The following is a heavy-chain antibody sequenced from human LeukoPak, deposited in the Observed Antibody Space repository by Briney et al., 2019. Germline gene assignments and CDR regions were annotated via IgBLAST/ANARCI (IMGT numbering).Heavy chain of an antibody. J-gene: IGHJ3*02. D-gene: IGHD6-19*01. CDR2: ISGSGGST. V-gene: IGHV3-23*01. CDR3: AKDLTGYSSVTGALDI. Sequence: GGSLRLSCAASGFTFSSYAMCWVRQAPGKGLEWVSAISGSGGSTYYADSVKGRFTISRDNSKNTLYLQMNSLRAEDTAVYYCAKDLTGYSSVTGALDIWGQGTMVTVSS. CDR1: GFTFSSYA.